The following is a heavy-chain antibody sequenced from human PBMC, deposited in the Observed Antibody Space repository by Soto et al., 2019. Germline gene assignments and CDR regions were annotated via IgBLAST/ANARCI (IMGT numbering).Heavy chain of an antibody. Sequence: GGSLRLSCAASGFTFSNAWMSWVRQAPGKGLEWVGRIKSKTDGGTTDYAAPVKGRFTISRDDSKNTLYLQMNSLKTEDTAVYYCTTVSGYYGSGARSPYYYYYYGMDVWGQGTTVTVSS. CDR1: GFTFSNAW. D-gene: IGHD3-10*01. V-gene: IGHV3-15*01. CDR2: IKSKTDGGTT. J-gene: IGHJ6*02. CDR3: TTVSGYYGSGARSPYYYYYYGMDV.